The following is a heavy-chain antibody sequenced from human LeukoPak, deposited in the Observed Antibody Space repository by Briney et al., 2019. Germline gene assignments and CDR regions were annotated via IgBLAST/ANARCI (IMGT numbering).Heavy chain of an antibody. Sequence: GGTLRLSCAASGFSFSSFGMSWVRQAPGKGLEWVSAINRDSGSTYYADSVRGRFTISRDNSKNTLYLHMSSLRAEDTAVYYCAKEPRGSSSRLIYFDYWGQGTLVTVSS. D-gene: IGHD6-13*01. V-gene: IGHV3-23*01. CDR1: GFSFSSFG. J-gene: IGHJ4*02. CDR3: AKEPRGSSSRLIYFDY. CDR2: INRDSGST.